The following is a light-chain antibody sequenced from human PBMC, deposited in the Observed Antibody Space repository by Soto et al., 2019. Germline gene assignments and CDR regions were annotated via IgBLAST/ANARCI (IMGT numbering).Light chain of an antibody. Sequence: QPVLTQSPSASASLGASVKLTCTLTSGHSSYAIAWHQQQLEKGPRYLMKLNNDGSHSKGDGIPDRFSGSSSGAERYLTISSLQSEDEADYYCQTWGSGIRVVFGAGTKLTVL. CDR2: LNNDGSH. J-gene: IGLJ2*01. V-gene: IGLV4-69*01. CDR3: QTWGSGIRVV. CDR1: SGHSSYA.